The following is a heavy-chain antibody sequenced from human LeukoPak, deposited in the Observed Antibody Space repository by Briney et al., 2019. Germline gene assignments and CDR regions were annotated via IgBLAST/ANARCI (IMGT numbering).Heavy chain of an antibody. V-gene: IGHV4-4*02. CDR1: GVSISSSEW. Sequence: PSETLSLTCAVSGVSISSSEWWIWVRQPPGQGLEWIGEIHRAGRTRYNPSLKSRVTISMDYSKNQFSLKLSSVTAADTAVYYCARPIIPAANGGFDYWGQGTLVTVSS. D-gene: IGHD2-2*01. CDR3: ARPIIPAANGGFDY. J-gene: IGHJ4*02. CDR2: IHRAGRT.